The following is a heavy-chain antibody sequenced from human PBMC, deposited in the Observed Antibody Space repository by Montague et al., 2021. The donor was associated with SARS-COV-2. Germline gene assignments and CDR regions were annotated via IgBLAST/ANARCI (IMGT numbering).Heavy chain of an antibody. Sequence: TLSLTCTVSGGSISSGGYYWSWIRQHPGKGLEWIGYIYYSGSTYYNPPLKSRVTISIDTSKNHFSLRLTSVTPADTAVYYCAREVVGVKANWLDTWGQGTLVTVSS. J-gene: IGHJ5*02. V-gene: IGHV4-31*03. CDR2: IYYSGST. CDR1: GGSISSGGYY. D-gene: IGHD3-16*01. CDR3: AREVVGVKANWLDT.